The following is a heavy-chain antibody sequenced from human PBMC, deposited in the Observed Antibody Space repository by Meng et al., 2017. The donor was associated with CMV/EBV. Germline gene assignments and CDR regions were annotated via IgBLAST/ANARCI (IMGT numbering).Heavy chain of an antibody. CDR2: IYSTGGT. V-gene: IGHV4-4*07. CDR3: ARERGDDSGYNFDS. CDR1: GGFFSGFS. Sequence: QVQPQESGPGLVKPSETLSLTCSVSGGFFSGFSWTWIRQPAGKGLEWIGRIYSTGGTNYNPSFESRVTISLDGSNNQFSLKLNSVTAADTAIYYCARERGDDSGYNFDSWGQGTLVTVSS. D-gene: IGHD3-22*01. J-gene: IGHJ4*02.